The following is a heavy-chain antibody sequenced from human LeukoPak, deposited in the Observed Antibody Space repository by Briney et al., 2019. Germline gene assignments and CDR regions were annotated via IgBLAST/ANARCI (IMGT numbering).Heavy chain of an antibody. D-gene: IGHD3-10*01. J-gene: IGHJ4*02. CDR3: AKDLGAGGYFDY. CDR2: IRYDGSIK. CDR1: GFTFSIYG. Sequence: GGSPRLSCAASGFTFSIYGMHWVRQAPGKGLEWVAFIRYDGSIKYYADSVKGRFTISRENSKNTLYLQMNSLRAEDTAVYYCAKDLGAGGYFDYWGQGILVTVSS. V-gene: IGHV3-30*02.